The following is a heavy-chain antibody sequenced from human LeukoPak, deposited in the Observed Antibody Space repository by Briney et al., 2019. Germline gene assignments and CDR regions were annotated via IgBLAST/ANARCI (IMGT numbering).Heavy chain of an antibody. Sequence: GGSLRLSCAASGFTFSSFAMSWVRQAPGKGLEWVSGITGSGGTTDYADSVRGRFTISRDNSKNTLYLQMNSLRAEDTAVYYCARGRDGYNPYFDYWGQGTLVTVSS. CDR3: ARGRDGYNPYFDY. D-gene: IGHD5-24*01. CDR1: GFTFSSFA. CDR2: ITGSGGTT. J-gene: IGHJ4*02. V-gene: IGHV3-23*01.